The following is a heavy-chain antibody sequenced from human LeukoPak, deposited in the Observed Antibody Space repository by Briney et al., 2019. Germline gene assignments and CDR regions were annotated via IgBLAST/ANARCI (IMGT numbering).Heavy chain of an antibody. CDR3: ARDRIGAAEGWFDP. D-gene: IGHD6-13*01. CDR1: GGSISSGGYS. Sequence: SQTLSLTCAVSGGSISSGGYSWSWIRQPPGKGLEWIGYIYHSGSTYYNPSLKSRVTISVDRSKNQFSLKLSSVTAADTAVYYCARDRIGAAEGWFDPWGQGTLVTVSS. J-gene: IGHJ5*02. CDR2: IYHSGST. V-gene: IGHV4-30-2*01.